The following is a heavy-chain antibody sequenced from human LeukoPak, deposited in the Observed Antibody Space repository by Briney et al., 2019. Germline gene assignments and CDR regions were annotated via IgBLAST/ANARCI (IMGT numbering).Heavy chain of an antibody. CDR1: GFTFSSYE. Sequence: GGSLRLSCAAAGFTFSSYEMNWVRQAPGKGLEWVSYISSSGSTIYYADSVKGRFTISRDNAKNSLYLQMNSLRAEDTAVYYCAELGITMIGGVWGKGTTVTVSS. J-gene: IGHJ6*04. V-gene: IGHV3-48*03. CDR2: ISSSGSTI. D-gene: IGHD3-10*02. CDR3: AELGITMIGGV.